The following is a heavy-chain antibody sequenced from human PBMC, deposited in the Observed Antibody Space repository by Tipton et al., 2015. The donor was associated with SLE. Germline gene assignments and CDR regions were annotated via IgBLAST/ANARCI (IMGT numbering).Heavy chain of an antibody. CDR2: INHSGST. Sequence: TLSLTCAVYGGSFSGHYWSWIRQPPGKGLEWIGEINHSGSTNYNPSLKSRVSISVDTSRNQISLRLSSVTAADTAVYYCARDGVGLLGGGYYGMDVWGQGTTVTVSS. CDR1: GGSFSGHY. D-gene: IGHD3-16*01. V-gene: IGHV4-34*09. J-gene: IGHJ6*02. CDR3: ARDGVGLLGGGYYGMDV.